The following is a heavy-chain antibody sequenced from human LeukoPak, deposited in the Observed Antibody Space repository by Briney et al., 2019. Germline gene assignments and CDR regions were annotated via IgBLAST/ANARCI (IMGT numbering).Heavy chain of an antibody. J-gene: IGHJ6*03. CDR2: IYYSGST. V-gene: IGHV4-59*01. CDR3: ARGEYSSSSYYYYYMDV. CDR1: GGSISSYY. D-gene: IGHD6-6*01. Sequence: PSETLSLTCTVSGGSISSYYWSWIRQPPGKGLEWIGYIYYSGSTNYNPSLKSRVTISVDTSKNQFSLKLSSVTAADTAVYYCARGEYSSSSYYYYYMDVWGKGTTATVSS.